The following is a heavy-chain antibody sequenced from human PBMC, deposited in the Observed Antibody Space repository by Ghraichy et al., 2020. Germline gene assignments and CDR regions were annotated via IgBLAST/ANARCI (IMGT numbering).Heavy chain of an antibody. CDR1: GGSISSGGYY. J-gene: IGHJ4*02. CDR3: ARVHGTYYYGSGSYPYFDY. Sequence: SQTISLTCTVSGGSISSGGYYWSWIRQHPGKGLEWIGYIYYSGSTYYNPSLKSRVTISVDTSKNQFSLKLSSVTAADTAVYYCARVHGTYYYGSGSYPYFDYWGQGTLVTVSS. D-gene: IGHD3-10*01. CDR2: IYYSGST. V-gene: IGHV4-31*03.